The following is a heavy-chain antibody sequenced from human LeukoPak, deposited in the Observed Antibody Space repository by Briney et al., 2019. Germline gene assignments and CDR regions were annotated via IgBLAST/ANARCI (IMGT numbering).Heavy chain of an antibody. J-gene: IGHJ4*02. D-gene: IGHD3-3*01. V-gene: IGHV3-30*04. CDR3: ARGDYDFWSGYYNYFDY. Sequence: PGGSLRLSCAASGFTFSSYAMHWVRQAPGKGQEWVAVISYDGSNKYCADSVKGRFTISRDNSKNTLYLQMNSLRAEDTAVYYCARGDYDFWSGYYNYFDYWGQGTLVTVSS. CDR1: GFTFSSYA. CDR2: ISYDGSNK.